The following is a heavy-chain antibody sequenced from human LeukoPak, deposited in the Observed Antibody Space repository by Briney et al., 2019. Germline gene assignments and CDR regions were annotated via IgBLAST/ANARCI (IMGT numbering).Heavy chain of an antibody. CDR1: GFTFSTHG. CDR3: AKYYYGSGSPIFDY. Sequence: GGSLRLSCAASGFTFSTHGMHWVRQAPGKGLEWVAFIRYDGSNKYYADSVKGRFTISRDNSKYTLFLHMNSLRAEDTAVYYCAKYYYGSGSPIFDYWGQGTLVTVSS. CDR2: IRYDGSNK. D-gene: IGHD3-10*01. J-gene: IGHJ4*02. V-gene: IGHV3-30*02.